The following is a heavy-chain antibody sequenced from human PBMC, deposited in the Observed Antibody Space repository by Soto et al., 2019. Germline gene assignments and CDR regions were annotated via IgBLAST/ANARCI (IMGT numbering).Heavy chain of an antibody. Sequence: SQTLSLTCSISGDIVSSNTASLNWISQSPSRCLEWLGRTYFRSKWYNDYAVSVKIRIIINPDTSNNQFSLQLNSVTPGDTAVYFCARGDNLGPKTGYAFDPWGQGIMVTVSS. D-gene: IGHD5-12*01. J-gene: IGHJ5*02. CDR2: TYFRSKWYN. CDR1: GDIVSSNTAS. V-gene: IGHV6-1*01. CDR3: ARGDNLGPKTGYAFDP.